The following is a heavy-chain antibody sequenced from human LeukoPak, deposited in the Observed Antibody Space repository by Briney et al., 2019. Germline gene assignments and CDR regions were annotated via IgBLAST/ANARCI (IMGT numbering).Heavy chain of an antibody. Sequence: PSETLSLTCAVYGGSFSGYYWSWIRQPPGKGLEWIGEINHSGSTNYNPSLKSRVTISVDTSKNPFSLKLSSVTAADTAVYYCASSVYDSSAYDYWGQGTLVTVSS. CDR2: INHSGST. CDR3: ASSVYDSSAYDY. J-gene: IGHJ4*02. V-gene: IGHV4-34*01. CDR1: GGSFSGYY. D-gene: IGHD3-22*01.